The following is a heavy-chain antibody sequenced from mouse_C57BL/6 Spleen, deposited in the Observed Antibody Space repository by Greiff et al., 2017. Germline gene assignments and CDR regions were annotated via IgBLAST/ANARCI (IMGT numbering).Heavy chain of an antibody. CDR1: GYTFTSYW. CDR3: ARRRTYYGSSYDYAMDY. Sequence: QVQLQQPGAELVKPGASVKMSCKASGYTFTSYWITWVQQRPGPGLEWIGDIYPGSGSTNYNEKFKSKATLTVDTSSSTDYMQLSSLTSEDSAVDYCARRRTYYGSSYDYAMDYWGQGTSVTVSS. CDR2: IYPGSGST. V-gene: IGHV1-55*01. D-gene: IGHD1-1*01. J-gene: IGHJ4*01.